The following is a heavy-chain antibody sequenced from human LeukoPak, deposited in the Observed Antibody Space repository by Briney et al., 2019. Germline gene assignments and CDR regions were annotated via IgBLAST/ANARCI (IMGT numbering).Heavy chain of an antibody. D-gene: IGHD2-2*01. CDR3: ARVRYCSSTSCYDY. CDR2: INPNSGGT. V-gene: IGHV1-2*06. J-gene: IGHJ4*02. CDR1: GYTFTGYY. Sequence: GASVKVSCKASGYTFTGYYMHWVRQAPGQGLEWMGRINPNSGGTNYAQKFQGRVTMTRDTSISTAYMELSRLRSDDTAVYYCARVRYCSSTSCYDYWGQGTLVTVSS.